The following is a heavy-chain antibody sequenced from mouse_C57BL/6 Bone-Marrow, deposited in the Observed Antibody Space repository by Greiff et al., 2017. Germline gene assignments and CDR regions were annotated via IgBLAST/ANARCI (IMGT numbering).Heavy chain of an antibody. CDR1: GYTFTSYW. D-gene: IGHD1-1*01. CDR2: IDHSDSNT. J-gene: IGHJ2*01. V-gene: IGHV1-50*01. CDR3: AREGDYYGSSYVEYYFDY. Sequence: QVQLQQPGAELVKPGASVKLSCKASGYTFTSYWMQWVKQRPGQGLEWIGEIDHSDSNTNHNQKFKGKDTLTVDTSSSTAYMQLSSLTSEDSAVYYCAREGDYYGSSYVEYYFDYWGQGTTLTVSS.